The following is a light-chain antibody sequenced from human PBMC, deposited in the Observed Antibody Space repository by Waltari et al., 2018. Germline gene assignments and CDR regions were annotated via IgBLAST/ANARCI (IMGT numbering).Light chain of an antibody. CDR1: QSISSY. Sequence: DIQMTQSPSSLSASVGDRVTITCRASQSISSYLNWYQQKPGKAPKLLIYAASSLQSGVPSRFSGSGSGTDFTLTISSLQPEDFATYYCQQSYSTPWTFVQGTKVEIK. CDR3: QQSYSTPWT. V-gene: IGKV1-39*01. J-gene: IGKJ1*01. CDR2: AAS.